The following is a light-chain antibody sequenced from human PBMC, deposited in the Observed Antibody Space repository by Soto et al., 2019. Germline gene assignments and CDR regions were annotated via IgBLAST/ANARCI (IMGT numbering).Light chain of an antibody. CDR3: SSYTSSSTL. V-gene: IGLV2-14*01. Sequence: QSVLTPPASVSGSPGQSITISCTGTSSDVGDYNYVSWYQQHPGKAPKLMLYDVSNRPSGISNRFSGSKSGNTASLTISGLQAEDEADYYGSSYTSSSTLFGTGTKLTVL. CDR2: DVS. CDR1: SSDVGDYNY. J-gene: IGLJ1*01.